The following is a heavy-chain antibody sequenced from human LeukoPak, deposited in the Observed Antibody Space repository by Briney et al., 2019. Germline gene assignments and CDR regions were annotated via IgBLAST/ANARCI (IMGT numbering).Heavy chain of an antibody. D-gene: IGHD3-10*01. CDR3: ARDRGLRAYCFDY. CDR2: INPNSGGT. J-gene: IGHJ4*02. CDR1: GYTFTGYY. Sequence: ASVKVSCKASGYTFTGYYMHWVRQAPGQGLEWMGWINPNSGGTNYAQKFQGRVTMTRDTSISTAYMELSRLRSDDTAVYYCARDRGLRAYCFDYWGQGTLVTVSS. V-gene: IGHV1-2*02.